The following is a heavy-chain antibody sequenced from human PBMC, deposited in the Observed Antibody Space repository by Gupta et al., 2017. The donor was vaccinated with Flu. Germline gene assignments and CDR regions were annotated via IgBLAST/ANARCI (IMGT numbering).Heavy chain of an antibody. V-gene: IGHV4-61*02. CDR1: GGSISSGSYY. CDR2: IYTSGST. CDR3: ARESPVAGHDY. Sequence: QVQLQESGPGLVKPSQTLSLTCTVSGGSISSGSYYWSWIRQPAGKGLEWIGRIYTSGSTNYNPSLKSRVTISVDTSKNQFSLKLSSVTAADTAVYYCARESPVAGHDYWGQGTLVTVSS. D-gene: IGHD6-19*01. J-gene: IGHJ4*02.